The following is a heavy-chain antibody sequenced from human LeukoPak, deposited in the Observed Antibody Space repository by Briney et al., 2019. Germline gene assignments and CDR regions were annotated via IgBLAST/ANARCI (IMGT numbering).Heavy chain of an antibody. Sequence: SVKVSCKASGGTFSSYAISWVRQAPGQGLEWMGGIIPIFGAAKYAQKFQGRVTITADEFTSTAYMELSSLRSEDTAVYYCARGIEYSYGLDYWGQGTLVTVSS. D-gene: IGHD5-18*01. J-gene: IGHJ4*02. CDR1: GGTFSSYA. CDR3: ARGIEYSYGLDY. V-gene: IGHV1-69*13. CDR2: IIPIFGAA.